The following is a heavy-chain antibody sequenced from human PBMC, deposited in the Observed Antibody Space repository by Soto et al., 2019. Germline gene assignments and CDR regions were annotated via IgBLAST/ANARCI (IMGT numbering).Heavy chain of an antibody. CDR1: GYTFTSYG. J-gene: IGHJ4*02. Sequence: QVQLVQSGAEVKKPGASVKVSCKASGYTFTSYGISWVRQAPGQGLEWMGWISAYNGNTNYAQKLQGRVTITTDTSTSTAYMELRSLRSDDTAVYYCARGPRRFQQWLVPYYFDYWGQGALVTVSS. D-gene: IGHD6-19*01. CDR2: ISAYNGNT. V-gene: IGHV1-18*01. CDR3: ARGPRRFQQWLVPYYFDY.